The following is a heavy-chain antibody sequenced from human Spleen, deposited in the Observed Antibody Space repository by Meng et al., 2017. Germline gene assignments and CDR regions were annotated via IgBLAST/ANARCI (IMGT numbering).Heavy chain of an antibody. V-gene: IGHV4-34*01. CDR1: VGSFSGYY. Sequence: HVLLQKSGAGRLTPSETLSPTCAVYVGSFSGYYWSWIRQPPGKGLEWIGEINHSGSTNYNPSLKSRVTISVDTSKNQFSLKLSSVTAADTAVYYCARGPTTMAHDFDYWGQGTLVTVSS. CDR2: INHSGST. CDR3: ARGPTTMAHDFDY. J-gene: IGHJ4*02. D-gene: IGHD4-11*01.